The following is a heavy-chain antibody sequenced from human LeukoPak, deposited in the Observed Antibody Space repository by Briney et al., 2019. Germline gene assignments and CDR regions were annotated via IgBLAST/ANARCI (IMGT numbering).Heavy chain of an antibody. CDR1: GGTFSSYA. V-gene: IGHV1-69*05. CDR3: ARGEGPDYGGNSGSYPRPFDY. Sequence: SVKVSCKTSGGTFSSYAISWVRQAPGQGLEWMGGIIPIFGTANYAQKFQGRVTITTDESTSTAYMELSSLRSEDTAVYYCARGEGPDYGGNSGSYPRPFDYWGQGTLVTVSS. D-gene: IGHD4-23*01. CDR2: IIPIFGTA. J-gene: IGHJ4*02.